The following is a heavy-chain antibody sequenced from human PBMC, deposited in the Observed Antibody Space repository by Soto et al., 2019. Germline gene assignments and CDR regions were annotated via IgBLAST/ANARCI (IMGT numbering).Heavy chain of an antibody. CDR3: AKAMVGFGGMDV. Sequence: GGSLRLSCAASGFTFSSYVMHWVRQAPGKGLEWVSGISWNSGSIGYADSVKGRFTISRDNAKNSLYLQMNSLRAEDTALYYCAKAMVGFGGMDVWGQGTTVTVSS. V-gene: IGHV3-9*01. CDR2: ISWNSGSI. CDR1: GFTFSSYV. J-gene: IGHJ6*02. D-gene: IGHD3-16*01.